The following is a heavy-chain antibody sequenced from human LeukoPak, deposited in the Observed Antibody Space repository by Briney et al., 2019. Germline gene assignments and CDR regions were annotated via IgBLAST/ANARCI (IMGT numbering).Heavy chain of an antibody. CDR3: ALGRGGSWYIRGSNYFDY. V-gene: IGHV1-46*01. CDR2: INPSGGST. CDR1: GYTFTGYY. Sequence: ASVKVSCKASGYTFTGYYMHWVRQAPGQGLEWMGIINPSGGSTSYAQKFQGRVTMTRDMSTSTVYMELSSLRSEDTAVYYCALGRGGSWYIRGSNYFDYWGQGTLVTVSS. D-gene: IGHD2-15*01. J-gene: IGHJ4*02.